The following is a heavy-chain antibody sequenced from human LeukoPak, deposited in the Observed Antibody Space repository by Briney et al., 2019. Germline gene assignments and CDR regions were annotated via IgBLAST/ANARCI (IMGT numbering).Heavy chain of an antibody. J-gene: IGHJ4*02. CDR1: GFTFSNAW. V-gene: IGHV3-15*01. D-gene: IGHD3-10*01. CDR2: IKSKTDGGTT. Sequence: GGSLRLSCAASGFTFSNAWMSWVRQAPGKGLEWVGRIKSKTDGGTTDYAAPVKGRFTISRDDSKNTLYLQMNSLKTEDTAVYYCTTAREITMAREDFDYWGQGTLVTVSS. CDR3: TTAREITMAREDFDY.